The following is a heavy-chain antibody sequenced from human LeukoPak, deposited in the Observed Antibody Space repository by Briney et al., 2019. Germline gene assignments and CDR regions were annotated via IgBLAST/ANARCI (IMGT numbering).Heavy chain of an antibody. CDR2: MNPNSGNT. CDR3: ARESGFYGSGSRY. Sequence: ASVKVSCKASGYTFTSYDFNWGRQAAGQGLEWMGWMNPNSGNTGYTQKFQGRVTMTRDTAISTAYMELASLRSEDMAVYFCARESGFYGSGSRYWGQGTLVTVSS. V-gene: IGHV1-8*01. D-gene: IGHD3-10*01. J-gene: IGHJ4*02. CDR1: GYTFTSYD.